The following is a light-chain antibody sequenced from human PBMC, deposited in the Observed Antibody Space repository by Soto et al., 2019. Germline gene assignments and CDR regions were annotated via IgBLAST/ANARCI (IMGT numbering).Light chain of an antibody. CDR1: NNNIGSNY. V-gene: IGLV1-47*01. CDR3: AAWVDSPTEPYV. J-gene: IGLJ1*01. Sequence: QSLLTQPPSAAGTAGQRVTMSCSGSNNNIGSNYVYWYQQLPGTAPKVLIYRNNQRPSGVPDRFSGSKSGTSASLAISGLRSEDEADYYCAAWVDSPTEPYVFGKGTKVTVL. CDR2: RNN.